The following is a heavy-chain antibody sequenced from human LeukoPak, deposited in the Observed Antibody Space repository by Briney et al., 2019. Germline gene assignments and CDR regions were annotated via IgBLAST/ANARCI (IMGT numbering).Heavy chain of an antibody. V-gene: IGHV4-59*08. D-gene: IGHD1-14*01. Sequence: SETLSLTCPVSGGSISSYYWSWIRQPPGKGLEWIGYIYYSGSTNYNPSLKSRVTISVDTSKNQFSLKLSSVTAADTAVYYCARGRLNLDYWGQGALVTVSS. J-gene: IGHJ4*02. CDR3: ARGRLNLDY. CDR2: IYYSGST. CDR1: GGSISSYY.